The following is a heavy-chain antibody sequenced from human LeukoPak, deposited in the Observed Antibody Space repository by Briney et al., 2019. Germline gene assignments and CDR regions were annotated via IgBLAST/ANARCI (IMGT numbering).Heavy chain of an antibody. Sequence: GGSLRLSCAASGFSFDDYAMHWVRQAPGKGLEWVSLISWDGGSTYYADSVKGLFTISRDNSKNSLYLQMNSLRAEDTALYYCAKDTDYGDYYYGMDVWGKGTTVTVSS. J-gene: IGHJ6*04. CDR3: AKDTDYGDYYYGMDV. CDR1: GFSFDDYA. CDR2: ISWDGGST. V-gene: IGHV3-43D*04. D-gene: IGHD4-17*01.